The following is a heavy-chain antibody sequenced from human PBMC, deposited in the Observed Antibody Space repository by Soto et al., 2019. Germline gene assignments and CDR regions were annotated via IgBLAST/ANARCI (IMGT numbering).Heavy chain of an antibody. CDR2: IYPGDSDT. Sequence: GESLKISCKGSGYSFTSYWIGWVRQMPGKGLEWMGIIYPGDSDTRYSPSFQGQVTISADKSISTAYLQWSSLKASDTAMYYLSSGHSSSYYYYGMDVWGQGTTVTVSS. J-gene: IGHJ6*02. V-gene: IGHV5-51*01. CDR3: SSGHSSSYYYYGMDV. D-gene: IGHD6-6*01. CDR1: GYSFTSYW.